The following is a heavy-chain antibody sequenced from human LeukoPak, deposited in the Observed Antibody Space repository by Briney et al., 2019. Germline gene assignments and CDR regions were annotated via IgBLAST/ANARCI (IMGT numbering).Heavy chain of an antibody. J-gene: IGHJ5*02. CDR2: IHHSGST. CDR1: GGSFSGYY. CDR3: ARHRYSSGWYSWFDP. D-gene: IGHD6-19*01. Sequence: PSETLSLTCAVYGGSFSGYYWSWIRQPPGKGLECIGEIHHSGSTNYNPSLKSRVTISVDTSKNQFSLKLSSVTAADTAVYYCARHRYSSGWYSWFDPWGQGTLVTVSS. V-gene: IGHV4-34*01.